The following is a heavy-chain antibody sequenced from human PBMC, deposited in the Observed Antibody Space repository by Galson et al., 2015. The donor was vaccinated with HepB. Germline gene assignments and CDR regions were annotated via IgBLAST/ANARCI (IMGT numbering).Heavy chain of an antibody. CDR3: ARVPHCSSTSCRDLDYYYMDV. J-gene: IGHJ6*03. Sequence: SVKVSCKASGYTFTSYGISWVRQAPGQGLEWMGWISAYNGNTNYAQKLQGRVTMTTDTSTSTAYMELRSLRSDDTAVYYCARVPHCSSTSCRDLDYYYMDVWGKGTTVTVSS. CDR2: ISAYNGNT. CDR1: GYTFTSYG. V-gene: IGHV1-18*01. D-gene: IGHD2-2*01.